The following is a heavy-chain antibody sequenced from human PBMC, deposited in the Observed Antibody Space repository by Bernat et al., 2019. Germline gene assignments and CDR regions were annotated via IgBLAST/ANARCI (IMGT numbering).Heavy chain of an antibody. V-gene: IGHV3-30*01. CDR1: GFTFSSYA. D-gene: IGHD5-12*01. CDR2: ISYDGSNK. Sequence: QVQLVESGGGVVQPGRSLRLSCAASGFTFSSYAMHWVRQAPGKGLEWVAVISYDGSNKYYADSVKGRFTISRDNSKNTLDLQMNSLRAEDTAVYYCALLTSSVATPVVDYWGQGTLVTVSS. J-gene: IGHJ4*02. CDR3: ALLTSSVATPVVDY.